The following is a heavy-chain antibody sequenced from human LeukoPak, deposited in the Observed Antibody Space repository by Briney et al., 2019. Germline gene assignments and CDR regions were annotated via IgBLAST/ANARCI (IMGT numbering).Heavy chain of an antibody. J-gene: IGHJ4*02. CDR2: ISSSSSYI. D-gene: IGHD3-3*01. Sequence: GGSLRPSCAASGFTFSSYSMNWVRQAPGKGLEWVSSISSSSSYIYYADSVKGRFTISRDNAKNSLYLQMNSLRAEDTAVYYCARVSRNSITLSFDYWGQGTLVTVSS. CDR3: ARVSRNSITLSFDY. V-gene: IGHV3-21*01. CDR1: GFTFSSYS.